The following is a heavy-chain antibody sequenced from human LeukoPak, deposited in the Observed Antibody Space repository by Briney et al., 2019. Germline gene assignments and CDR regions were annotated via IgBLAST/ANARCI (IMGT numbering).Heavy chain of an antibody. CDR3: AAVKTYYYDTSGYYFPLNAFDI. J-gene: IGHJ3*02. D-gene: IGHD3-22*01. CDR2: MYFSGST. V-gene: IGHV4-38-2*02. CDR1: GYSIRSGYY. Sequence: SETLSLTCTVSGYSIRSGYYWGWIRQPPGKGLEWIGSMYFSGSTYYKPSLKSRVAISVDTSKNQFSLKLTSVTAADTAVYYCAAVKTYYYDTSGYYFPLNAFDIWGQGTMVTVSS.